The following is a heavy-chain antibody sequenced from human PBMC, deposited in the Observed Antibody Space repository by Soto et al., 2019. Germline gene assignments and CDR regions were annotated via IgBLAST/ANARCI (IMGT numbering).Heavy chain of an antibody. CDR3: ARGGLIAADSEDWVSLSPPYYYGMDV. D-gene: IGHD6-13*01. CDR2: IYYSGST. V-gene: IGHV4-39*01. J-gene: IGHJ6*02. Sequence: SETLSLTCTVSGGSISSSSYYWGWIRQPPGKGLEWIGSIYYSGSTYYNQSLKNRVTISVDTSKNQFSLKLSSVTASDTAVYFCARGGLIAADSEDWVSLSPPYYYGMDVWGQGTTVTVSS. CDR1: GGSISSSSYY.